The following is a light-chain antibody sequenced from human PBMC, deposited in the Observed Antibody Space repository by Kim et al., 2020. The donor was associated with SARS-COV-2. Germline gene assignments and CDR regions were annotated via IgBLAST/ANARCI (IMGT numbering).Light chain of an antibody. CDR3: QQHDKWPLT. J-gene: IGKJ4*01. CDR1: RSANGD. CDR2: GAS. V-gene: IGKV3-15*01. Sequence: VFPRETSALSCRASRSANGDLAWYQQKPGQAPRLLISGASTRATGIPARFSGSGSGTDFTLTISCLQSEDCAVYYCQQHDKWPLTFGGGTKVDIK.